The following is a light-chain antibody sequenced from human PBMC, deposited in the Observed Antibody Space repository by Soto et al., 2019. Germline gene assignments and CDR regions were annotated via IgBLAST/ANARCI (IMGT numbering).Light chain of an antibody. Sequence: QLVLTQSPSASASLGASVKLTCTLSSGHSSYAIAWHQQQPEKGPRYLMKLNSDGSHSKGDGIPDRFSGSSSAAERYLTISRLESEDESDYYCQTWGTGPWVFGGGTKLTVL. CDR1: SGHSSYA. CDR3: QTWGTGPWV. J-gene: IGLJ3*02. V-gene: IGLV4-69*01. CDR2: LNSDGSH.